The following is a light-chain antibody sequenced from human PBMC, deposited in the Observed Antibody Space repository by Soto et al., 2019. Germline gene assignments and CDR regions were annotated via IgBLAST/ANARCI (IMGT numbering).Light chain of an antibody. CDR2: GNS. CDR1: SSNIGAGYD. V-gene: IGLV1-40*01. J-gene: IGLJ2*01. Sequence: QAVVTQPPSVSGAPGQRGTISCTGSSSNIGAGYDVHWYQQLPGTAPKLLIYGNSNRPSGVPDRFSGSKSGTSASLAITGLQAEDEADYYCQSYDSSLSAAVFGGGTKLTVL. CDR3: QSYDSSLSAAV.